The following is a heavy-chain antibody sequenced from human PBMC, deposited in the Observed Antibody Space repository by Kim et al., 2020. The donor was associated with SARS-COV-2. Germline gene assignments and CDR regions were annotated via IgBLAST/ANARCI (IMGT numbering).Heavy chain of an antibody. CDR1: GFTLSSHG. CDR2: ISYDESKT. J-gene: IGHJ4*02. Sequence: GGSLRLSCVASGFTLSSHGMHWVRQAPGKGLEWVGVISYDESKTFYANSVKGRFTISRDNSKNTVYLQMNSLREDDTAVYYCAKDRLREGDDFDCWGQGTLVTVTS. V-gene: IGHV3-30*18. CDR3: AKDRLREGDDFDC. D-gene: IGHD2-21*02.